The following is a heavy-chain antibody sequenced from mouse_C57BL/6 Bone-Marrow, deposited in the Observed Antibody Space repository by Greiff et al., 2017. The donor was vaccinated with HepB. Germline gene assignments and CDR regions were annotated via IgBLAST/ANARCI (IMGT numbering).Heavy chain of an antibody. V-gene: IGHV1-7*01. CDR2: INPSSGYT. CDR3: ARAPHYYGYAMYY. CDR1: GYTFTSYW. Sequence: QVQLKESGAELAKPGASVKLSCKASGYTFTSYWMPWVKQRPGQGLEWIGYINPSSGYTKYNQKFKDKATLTADKSSSTAYMQLSSLTYEDSAVYYCARAPHYYGYAMYYWGQGTSVTVSS. J-gene: IGHJ4*01. D-gene: IGHD1-1*01.